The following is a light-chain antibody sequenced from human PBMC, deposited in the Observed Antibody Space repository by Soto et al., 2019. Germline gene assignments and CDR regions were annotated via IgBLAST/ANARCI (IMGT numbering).Light chain of an antibody. Sequence: QSALTQPPSASGSPGQSVTISCTGTSSDVGGYNYVSWYQQHPGKAPKLMISEVSKQPSGVPDRFSGSKSGKTASLTVSGLQAEDEADYYCSSFAGNNNLVFGGGTQLTVL. CDR1: SSDVGGYNY. CDR2: EVS. CDR3: SSFAGNNNLV. V-gene: IGLV2-8*01. J-gene: IGLJ2*01.